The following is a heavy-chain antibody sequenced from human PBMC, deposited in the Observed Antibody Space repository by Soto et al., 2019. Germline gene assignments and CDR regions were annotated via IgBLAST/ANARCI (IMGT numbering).Heavy chain of an antibody. CDR3: ATRTDYYYGSGSLGGMDV. D-gene: IGHD3-10*01. Sequence: QVQLQESGPGLVKPSQTLSLTCTVSGGSISSGSYYWSWIRQLPGKGLEWIGYIYYSGSTYYNPSLKHRVTISVDTSKNQFSLKLNSVTAADTAVYYCATRTDYYYGSGSLGGMDVWGQGTTVTVSS. CDR1: GGSISSGSYY. J-gene: IGHJ6*02. CDR2: IYYSGST. V-gene: IGHV4-31*03.